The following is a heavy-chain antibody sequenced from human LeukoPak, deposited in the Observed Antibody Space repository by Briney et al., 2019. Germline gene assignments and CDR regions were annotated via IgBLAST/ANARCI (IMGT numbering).Heavy chain of an antibody. CDR3: ARRMIVVVPAAMNYYYYYYMDV. Sequence: ASVKVSCKASGYTFTGYYMHWVRQAPGQGLEWMGWINPNSGDTNYAQKFQGRVTMTRDTSISTAYMELSRLRSDDTAVYYCARRMIVVVPAAMNYYYYYYMDVWGKGTTVTVSS. CDR2: INPNSGDT. V-gene: IGHV1-2*02. D-gene: IGHD2-2*01. CDR1: GYTFTGYY. J-gene: IGHJ6*03.